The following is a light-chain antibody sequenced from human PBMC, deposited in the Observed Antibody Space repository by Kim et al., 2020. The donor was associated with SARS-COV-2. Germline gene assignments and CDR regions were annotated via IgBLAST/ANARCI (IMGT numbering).Light chain of an antibody. V-gene: IGKV3-15*01. Sequence: SPGERAAPSCRASQSVSTNLAWYQQKPGQAHRLLIDGASARATGIPARFSGSGSGTEFNLTISSLQSEDFAVYYCHQYNSWPPYTFGLGTKLEI. J-gene: IGKJ2*01. CDR2: GAS. CDR3: HQYNSWPPYT. CDR1: QSVSTN.